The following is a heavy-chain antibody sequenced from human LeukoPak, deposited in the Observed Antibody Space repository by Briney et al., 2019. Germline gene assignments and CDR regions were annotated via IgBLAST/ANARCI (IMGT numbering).Heavy chain of an antibody. V-gene: IGHV1-2*02. D-gene: IGHD1-26*01. CDR3: ARDRFIVGASIPFDY. Sequence: ASVKVSCKASGYTFTGYYMHWVRQAPGQGLEWMGWINPNSGGTNYAQKFQGRVTMTRDTSISTAYMELSRLRSDDTAVYYCARDRFIVGASIPFDYWGQGTLVTVS. CDR1: GYTFTGYY. CDR2: INPNSGGT. J-gene: IGHJ4*02.